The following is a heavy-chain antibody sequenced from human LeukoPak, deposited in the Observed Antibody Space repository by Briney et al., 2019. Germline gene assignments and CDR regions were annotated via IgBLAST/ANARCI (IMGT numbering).Heavy chain of an antibody. D-gene: IGHD7-27*01. CDR2: IYHSGSA. CDR1: GGSISSYY. Sequence: SETLSLTCTVSGGSISSYYWSWIRQPPGKGLEWIGYIYHSGSADYNPSLKSRVTISVDTSKNQFSLRLRSVTAADTAVYYCAILGISDYWGQGTLVTVSS. J-gene: IGHJ4*02. V-gene: IGHV4-59*12. CDR3: AILGISDY.